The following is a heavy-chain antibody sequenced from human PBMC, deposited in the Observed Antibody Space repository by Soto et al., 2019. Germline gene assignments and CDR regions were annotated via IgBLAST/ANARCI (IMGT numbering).Heavy chain of an antibody. CDR1: GFTFSSYA. CDR2: ISGSGGST. V-gene: IGHV3-23*01. CDR3: ARLGYCSGGSCYSYPHFDY. D-gene: IGHD2-15*01. J-gene: IGHJ4*02. Sequence: GGSLRLSCAASGFTFSSYAMSWVRQAPGKGLEWVSAISGSGGSTYYADSVKGRFTISRDNSKNTLYLQMNSLRAEDTAVYYCARLGYCSGGSCYSYPHFDYWGQGTLVTVSS.